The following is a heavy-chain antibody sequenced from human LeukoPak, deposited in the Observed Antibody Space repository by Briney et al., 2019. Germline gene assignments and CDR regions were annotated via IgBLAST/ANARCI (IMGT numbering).Heavy chain of an antibody. Sequence: GASVKVSCKASGYTFTDYYIHWVRQAPGQGLEWMGCIKPNSGGTKYAQTFQGRVTMTGDTSTNTAYMELSRLTYDDTAVYYCAGLPRYNWNEPLDYWGQGTLVTVSS. CDR1: GYTFTDYY. J-gene: IGHJ4*02. D-gene: IGHD1-20*01. V-gene: IGHV1-2*02. CDR2: IKPNSGGT. CDR3: AGLPRYNWNEPLDY.